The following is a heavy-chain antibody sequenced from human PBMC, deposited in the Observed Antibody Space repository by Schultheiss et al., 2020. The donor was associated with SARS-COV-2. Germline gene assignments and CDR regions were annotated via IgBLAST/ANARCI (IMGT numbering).Heavy chain of an antibody. Sequence: SETLSLTCTVSGGSVSSGSYFWSWIRQTPGKGLEWIGYIYYSGDTSYNPSLKSRLTISGDTSKNQFSLKVNSVTAADTAVYYCARGYRYYYYAMDVWGQGTTVTSP. CDR1: GGSVSSGSYF. CDR2: IYYSGDT. V-gene: IGHV4-31*03. CDR3: ARGYRYYYYAMDV. J-gene: IGHJ6*02. D-gene: IGHD5-18*01.